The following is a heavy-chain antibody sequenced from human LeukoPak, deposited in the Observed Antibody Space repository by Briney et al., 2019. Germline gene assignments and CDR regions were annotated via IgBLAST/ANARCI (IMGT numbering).Heavy chain of an antibody. V-gene: IGHV1-18*01. Sequence: GASVKVSCKASGYTFTSYGISWVRQAPGQGLEWMGWISAYNGNTNYAQKLQGRVTMTTDTSTSTAYMELRSLRSDDTAVYYCARDLPGLGELSPAPPFDYWGQGTLVTVSS. D-gene: IGHD3-16*02. CDR1: GYTFTSYG. J-gene: IGHJ4*02. CDR2: ISAYNGNT. CDR3: ARDLPGLGELSPAPPFDY.